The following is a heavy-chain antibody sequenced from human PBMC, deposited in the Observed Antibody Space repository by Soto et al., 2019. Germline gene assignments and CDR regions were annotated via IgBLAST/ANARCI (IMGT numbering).Heavy chain of an antibody. V-gene: IGHV3-66*01. CDR2: IYAGGTT. CDR3: ARDYYGSGSYYKY. CDR1: GFTVSSNY. Sequence: GSLRLSCAASGFTVSSNYMSWVRQAPGKGLEWVSVIYAGGTTNYADSVKGRFTISRDNSKNTLYLQMNSLRVEDTAVYYCARDYYGSGSYYKYWGQGTLVTVSS. J-gene: IGHJ4*02. D-gene: IGHD3-10*01.